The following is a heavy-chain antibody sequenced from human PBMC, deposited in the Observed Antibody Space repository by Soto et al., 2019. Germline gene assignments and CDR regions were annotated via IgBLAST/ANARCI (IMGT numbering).Heavy chain of an antibody. CDR2: INSDGSST. CDR3: ATAVPFDY. D-gene: IGHD2-2*01. J-gene: IGHJ4*02. Sequence: EVQLVESGGGLVQPGGSLRLSCAASGFTFSSYWMHWVRQAPGKGLVWVSRINSDGSSTYYADPVKGRFTISRDNAKNTLYLQMNSLRAAATPVSYCATAVPFDYWGQGTLVTVSS. V-gene: IGHV3-74*01. CDR1: GFTFSSYW.